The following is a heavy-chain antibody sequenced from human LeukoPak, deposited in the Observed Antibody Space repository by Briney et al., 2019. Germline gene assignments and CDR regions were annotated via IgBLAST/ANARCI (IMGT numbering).Heavy chain of an antibody. CDR1: GYTFTSYD. D-gene: IGHD4-17*01. CDR2: MNPNSGNT. Sequence: ASVKVSCKASGYTFTSYDINSVRQATGQGLEWMGWMNPNSGNTGYAQKFQGRVTMTRNTSISTAYMELSSLRSEDTAVYYCARLMTTVTRNWFDPWGQGTLVTVSS. V-gene: IGHV1-8*01. CDR3: ARLMTTVTRNWFDP. J-gene: IGHJ5*02.